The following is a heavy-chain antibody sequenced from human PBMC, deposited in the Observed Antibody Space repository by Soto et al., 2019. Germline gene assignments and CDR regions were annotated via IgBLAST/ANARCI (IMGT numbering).Heavy chain of an antibody. CDR3: ESAASVGAVINAFDI. CDR1: GGSISSYY. Sequence: SETLSLTCTVSGGSISSYYWSWIRQPAGKGLEWIGRIYTSGSTNYNPSLKSRVTMSVDTSKNQFSLKLSSVTAAATAVYVCESAASVGAVINAFDIWGQGTMVTVSS. D-gene: IGHD2-21*01. V-gene: IGHV4-4*07. J-gene: IGHJ3*02. CDR2: IYTSGST.